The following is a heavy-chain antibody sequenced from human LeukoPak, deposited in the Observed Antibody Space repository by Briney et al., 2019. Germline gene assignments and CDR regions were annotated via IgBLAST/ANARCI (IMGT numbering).Heavy chain of an antibody. CDR3: AREGGYYYGSGSYYMDV. J-gene: IGHJ6*03. Sequence: PGGSLRLSCAASGFTFSSYSMNWVRQAPGKGLEWVSSISSSSSYIYYADSVEGRFTISRDNAKNSLYLQMNSLRAEDTAVYYCAREGGYYYGSGSYYMDVWGKGTTVTVSS. D-gene: IGHD3-10*01. CDR2: ISSSSSYI. CDR1: GFTFSSYS. V-gene: IGHV3-21*01.